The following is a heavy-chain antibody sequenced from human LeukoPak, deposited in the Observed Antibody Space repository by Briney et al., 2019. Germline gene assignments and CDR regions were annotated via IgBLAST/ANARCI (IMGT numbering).Heavy chain of an antibody. CDR2: ISSNGGST. J-gene: IGHJ4*02. Sequence: GGSLRLSCSASGFTFSSYAMHWVRQAPGKGLEYVSAISSNGGSTYYADSVKGRFTISRDNSKNTLYLQMNSLRVEDTTVYYCARGGRAKYYFEYWGQGTLVTVSS. D-gene: IGHD3-16*01. CDR3: ARGGRAKYYFEY. CDR1: GFTFSSYA. V-gene: IGHV3-64*04.